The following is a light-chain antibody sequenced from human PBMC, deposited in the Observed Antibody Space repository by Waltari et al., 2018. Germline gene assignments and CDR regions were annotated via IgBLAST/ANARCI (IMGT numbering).Light chain of an antibody. CDR2: DNK. Sequence: QSVLTQPPSVSASPGETVTISCSGSSSNIGRNYVSWYQQVPGTAPKLLIYDNKKRPSGIPDRFSGSTPGTAATLGITGLQTGDEADYYCGTWDRTLTASHVIFGGGTRVTVL. CDR3: GTWDRTLTASHVI. J-gene: IGLJ2*01. CDR1: SSNIGRNY. V-gene: IGLV1-51*01.